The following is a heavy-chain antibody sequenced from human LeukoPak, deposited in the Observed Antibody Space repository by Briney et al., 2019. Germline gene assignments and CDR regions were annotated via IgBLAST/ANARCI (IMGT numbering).Heavy chain of an antibody. J-gene: IGHJ3*01. Sequence: ASVKASCKASGSTFTAYYIHWGRQAPRQGLEWMRWINHKSGAKNFAQKFQGRGALSRYTSITPADMELCSLTFDDTVVYYCARPSGSDVLLDAFDVWGQGTMVTVS. V-gene: IGHV1-2*02. CDR1: GSTFTAYY. CDR3: ARPSGSDVLLDAFDV. D-gene: IGHD3-16*01. CDR2: INHKSGAK.